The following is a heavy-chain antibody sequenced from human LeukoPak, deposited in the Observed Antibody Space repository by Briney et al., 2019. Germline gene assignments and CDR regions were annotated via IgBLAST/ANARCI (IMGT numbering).Heavy chain of an antibody. J-gene: IGHJ6*03. CDR1: GGSISSSSYY. CDR2: IYYSGST. D-gene: IGHD3-10*02. Sequence: SETLSLTCTVSGGSISSSSYYWGWIRQPPGKGLEWIGSIYYSGSTYYNPSLKSRVTISVDTSKNQFSLKLSSVTAADTAVYYCVRCVRGAIGTSYYMDVWGKGATVTISS. CDR3: VRCVRGAIGTSYYMDV. V-gene: IGHV4-39*01.